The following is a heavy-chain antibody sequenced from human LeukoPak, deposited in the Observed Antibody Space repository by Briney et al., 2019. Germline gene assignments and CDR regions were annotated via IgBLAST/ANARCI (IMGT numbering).Heavy chain of an antibody. D-gene: IGHD5-18*01. V-gene: IGHV4-34*01. CDR3: ARVGYSYSINDWSRTGLGAYPTKYYYYMDV. J-gene: IGHJ6*03. Sequence: SETLSLTCAVYGGSFSDYSWTWIRQPPGKRLEWIGEINQSGGTNHNPSLISRVIISLDTSKNQISLKVNCVPAADTAVYYCARVGYSYSINDWSRTGLGAYPTKYYYYMDVWGKGPRSPCR. CDR1: GGSFSDYS. CDR2: INQSGGT.